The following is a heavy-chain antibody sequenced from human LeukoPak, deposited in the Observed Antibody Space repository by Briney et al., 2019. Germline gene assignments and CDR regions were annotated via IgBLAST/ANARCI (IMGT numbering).Heavy chain of an antibody. CDR3: ARGSPAAKKDYSYYYMDV. CDR2: MNPNSGNT. CDR1: GYTFTSYD. J-gene: IGHJ6*03. D-gene: IGHD2-2*01. V-gene: IGHV1-8*01. Sequence: ASVKVSCKASGYTFTSYDINWVRQATGQGLEWMGWMNPNSGNTRYAQKFQGRVTMTRNTSISTAYMELSSLRSEDTAVYYCARGSPAAKKDYSYYYMDVWGKGTTVTVSS.